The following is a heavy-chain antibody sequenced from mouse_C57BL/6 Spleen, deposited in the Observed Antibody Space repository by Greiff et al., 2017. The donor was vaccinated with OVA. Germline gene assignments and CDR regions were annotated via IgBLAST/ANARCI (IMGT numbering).Heavy chain of an antibody. CDR1: GYTFTSYW. CDR3: ARGNGYDGDYAMDY. D-gene: IGHD2-2*01. V-gene: IGHV1-59*01. J-gene: IGHJ4*01. CDR2: IDPSDSYT. Sequence: QVQLQQPGAELVRPGTSVKLSCKASGYTFTSYWMHWVKQSPGQGLEWIGVIDPSDSYTNYNQKFKGKATLTVDTSSSTAYMQLSSLTSEDSAVYYCARGNGYDGDYAMDYWGQGTSVTVSS.